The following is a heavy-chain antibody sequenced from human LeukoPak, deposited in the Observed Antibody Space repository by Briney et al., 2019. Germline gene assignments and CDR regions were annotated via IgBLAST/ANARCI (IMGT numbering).Heavy chain of an antibody. V-gene: IGHV3-30*18. CDR1: GFTFSSYG. Sequence: GRSLRLSCAASGFTFSSYGMHWVRQAPGKGLEWVAVISYDGSNKYYADSVKGRFTISRDNSKNTLYLQMNSLRAEDTAVYYCAKGLADPIVVVPADAFDTWGQGTMVTVSS. D-gene: IGHD2-2*01. CDR3: AKGLADPIVVVPADAFDT. CDR2: ISYDGSNK. J-gene: IGHJ3*02.